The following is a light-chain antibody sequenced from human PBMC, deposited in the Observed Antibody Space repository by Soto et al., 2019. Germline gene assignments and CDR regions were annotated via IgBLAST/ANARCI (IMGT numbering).Light chain of an antibody. V-gene: IGKV3-20*01. Sequence: EIVLTQSPGTLSLSPGERATLSCRASQSVSSSYLAWYQQKPGQAPRHLIYGASSRATGIPDRFSGSGSGTDFTLTISRLEPGDVAVYYCQQYGSSPQTFGQGTKVEIK. J-gene: IGKJ1*01. CDR1: QSVSSSY. CDR3: QQYGSSPQT. CDR2: GAS.